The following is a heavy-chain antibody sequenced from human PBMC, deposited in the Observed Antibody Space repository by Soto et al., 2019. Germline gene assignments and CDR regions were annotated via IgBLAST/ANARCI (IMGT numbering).Heavy chain of an antibody. CDR1: GFTFSSYS. J-gene: IGHJ4*02. D-gene: IGHD2-2*01. CDR3: ARDDSQLLFLSLFDY. CDR2: ISSSSSYI. Sequence: PGGSLRLSCAASGFTFSSYSMNWVRQAPGKGLEWVSSISSSSSYIYYADSVKGRFTISRDNAKNSLYLQMNSLRAEDTAVYYCARDDSQLLFLSLFDYWGQGTLVTVSS. V-gene: IGHV3-21*01.